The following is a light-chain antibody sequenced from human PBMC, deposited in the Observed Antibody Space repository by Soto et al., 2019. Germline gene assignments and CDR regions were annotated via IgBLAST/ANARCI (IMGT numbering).Light chain of an antibody. Sequence: IQMTPSPSTLSASVGDRGTNTFLASQSISTWLAWYQQKPGKAPNLLIYDASSLESGVPSRFSGSGSGTEFTLTISSLQPDDFATYYCLQHNSYSRSFGQGTKVDIK. CDR2: DAS. J-gene: IGKJ1*01. V-gene: IGKV1-5*01. CDR1: QSISTW. CDR3: LQHNSYSRS.